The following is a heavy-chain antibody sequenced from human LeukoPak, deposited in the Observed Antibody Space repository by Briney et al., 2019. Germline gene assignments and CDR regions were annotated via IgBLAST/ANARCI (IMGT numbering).Heavy chain of an antibody. D-gene: IGHD2-2*01. CDR3: ARVEDIVVVPAASGFDP. CDR1: GYTFTGYY. CDR2: ISAYNGNT. V-gene: IGHV1-18*04. Sequence: GASVKVSCKASGYTFTGYYMHWVRQAPGQGLEWMGWISAYNGNTNYAQKLQGRVTMTTDTSTSTAYMELRSLRSDDTAVYYCARVEDIVVVPAASGFDPWGQGTLVTVSS. J-gene: IGHJ5*02.